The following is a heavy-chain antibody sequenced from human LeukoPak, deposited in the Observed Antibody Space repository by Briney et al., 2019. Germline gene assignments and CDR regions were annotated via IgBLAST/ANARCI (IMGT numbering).Heavy chain of an antibody. CDR1: GYTFTSYY. D-gene: IGHD4-17*01. V-gene: IGHV1-46*01. CDR2: INPSGGST. J-gene: IGHJ4*02. CDR3: AREASVDMTTVTTPDY. Sequence: ASVKVSCKASGYTFTSYYMHWVRQAPGQGLEWMGIINPSGGSTSYAQKFQGRVTMTRDTSTSTVYTELSSLRSEDTAVYYCAREASVDMTTVTTPDYWGQGTLVTVSS.